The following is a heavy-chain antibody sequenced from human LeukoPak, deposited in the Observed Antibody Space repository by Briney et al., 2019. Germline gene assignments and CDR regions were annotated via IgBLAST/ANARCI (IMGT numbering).Heavy chain of an antibody. J-gene: IGHJ3*02. D-gene: IGHD2-21*02. CDR1: GFTVGSNY. CDR3: ARDPQVTAIHDAFDI. V-gene: IGHV3-66*01. CDR2: IYSGGST. Sequence: GSLRLSCAASGFTVGSNYMSWVRQAPGKGLEWVSVIYSGGSTYYADSVKGRFTISRDISKNTLYLQMNSLRAEDTAVYYCARDPQVTAIHDAFDIWGQGTMVTVSS.